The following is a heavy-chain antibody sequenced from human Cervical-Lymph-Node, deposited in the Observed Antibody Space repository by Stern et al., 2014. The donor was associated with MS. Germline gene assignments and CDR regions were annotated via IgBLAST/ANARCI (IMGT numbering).Heavy chain of an antibody. CDR3: AKDRGSGWSLDD. CDR2: ISHYGSKK. CDR1: GFTFRTHG. D-gene: IGHD6-19*01. V-gene: IGHV3-30*18. J-gene: IGHJ4*02. Sequence: VHLVESGGGVVQPGGSLRLSCAGSGFTFRTHGMHWVRQAPGQGLAWEALISHYGSKKYYVVSVKGRFTISRYNSNNTMYVHMNSRRDEDTAVYYCAKDRGSGWSLDDWGQGTLVIVSS.